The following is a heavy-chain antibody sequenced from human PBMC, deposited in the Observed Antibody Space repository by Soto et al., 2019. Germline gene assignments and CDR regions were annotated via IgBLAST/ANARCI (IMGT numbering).Heavy chain of an antibody. V-gene: IGHV4-39*01. CDR2: IYYSGST. Sequence: SETLSLTCTVSGGSISSSSYYWGWIRQPPGKGLEWIGSIYYSGSTYYNPSLKSRVTISVDTSKNQFSLKLSSVPAADTAVYYCASVRRFYYDSSGYYYGMDVWGQGTTVTVSS. D-gene: IGHD3-22*01. CDR3: ASVRRFYYDSSGYYYGMDV. J-gene: IGHJ6*02. CDR1: GGSISSSSYY.